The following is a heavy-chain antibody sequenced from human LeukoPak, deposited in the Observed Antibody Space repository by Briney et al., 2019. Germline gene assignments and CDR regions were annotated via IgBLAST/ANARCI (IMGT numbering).Heavy chain of an antibody. D-gene: IGHD1-14*01. CDR3: ARSGYFFDY. CDR1: GGSISSYY. V-gene: IGHV4-59*08. J-gene: IGHJ4*02. CDR2: IYYSGST. Sequence: SETLSLTCTVSGGSISSYYWTWIRQPPGKGLEWIAYIYYSGSTNYNPSLKSRVTISVDTSKNQFSLKLSSVTAADTALYYCARSGYFFDYWGQGTLVTVSS.